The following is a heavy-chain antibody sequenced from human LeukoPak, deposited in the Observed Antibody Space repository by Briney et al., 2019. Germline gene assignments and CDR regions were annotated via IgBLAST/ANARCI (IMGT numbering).Heavy chain of an antibody. V-gene: IGHV3-48*01. J-gene: IGHJ4*02. CDR1: GFTFGSYS. D-gene: IGHD1-26*01. CDR3: ARDRMGAILYFDS. Sequence: PGGSLRLSCAASGFTFGSYSMNWVRQAPGKGLEWVSYIGSSGSAIHYADSVKGRFTISRDNAKNSLHLLLNSLRAEDTAVYYCARDRMGAILYFDSWGQGTLVTVSS. CDR2: IGSSGSAI.